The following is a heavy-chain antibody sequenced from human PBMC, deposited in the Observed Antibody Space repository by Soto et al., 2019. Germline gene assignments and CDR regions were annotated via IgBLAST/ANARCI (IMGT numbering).Heavy chain of an antibody. CDR1: GGCISSSSYY. J-gene: IGHJ4*02. V-gene: IGHV4-39*01. CDR3: ARHFGRGAESYYFDY. Sequence: QLQLQESGPGLVKPSETLSLTCTVSGGCISSSSYYWGWIRQPPGKGLEWIGSIYYSGSTYYNPSLKSRVTISVDTSKNQFSLKLSSVTAADTAVYYCARHFGRGAESYYFDYWGQGTLVTVSS. D-gene: IGHD3-10*01. CDR2: IYYSGST.